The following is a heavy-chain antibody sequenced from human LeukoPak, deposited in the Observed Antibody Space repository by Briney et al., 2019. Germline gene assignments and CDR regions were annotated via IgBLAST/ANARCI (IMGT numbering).Heavy chain of an antibody. V-gene: IGHV4-34*01. J-gene: IGHJ4*02. CDR3: GRGGTQYYYGSGRYFDY. CDR2: INHSGST. D-gene: IGHD3-10*01. Sequence: SETLSLTCAVYGGSFSGYYWSWIRQPPGKGLEWIGEINHSGSTNYNPSLKSRVTISVDTSKNQFSLKLSSVTAADTAVYYCGRGGTQYYYGSGRYFDYWGQGTLVTVSS. CDR1: GGSFSGYY.